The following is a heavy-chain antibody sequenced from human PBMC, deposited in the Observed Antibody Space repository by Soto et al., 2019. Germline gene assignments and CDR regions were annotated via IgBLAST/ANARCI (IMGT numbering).Heavy chain of an antibody. Sequence: QVQLVESGGGVVQPGRSLRLSCAASGFTFSSYGMHWVRQAPGKGLEWVAVIWYDGSNKYYADSVKGRFTISRDNSKNTLYLQMNSLRAEDAAVYYCARGLDSGDDYIDYWGQGTLVTVSS. D-gene: IGHD5-12*01. CDR2: IWYDGSNK. CDR3: ARGLDSGDDYIDY. J-gene: IGHJ4*02. V-gene: IGHV3-33*01. CDR1: GFTFSSYG.